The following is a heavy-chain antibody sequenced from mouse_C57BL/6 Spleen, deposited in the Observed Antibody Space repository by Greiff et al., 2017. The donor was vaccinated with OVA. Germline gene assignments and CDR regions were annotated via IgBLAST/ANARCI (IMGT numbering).Heavy chain of an antibody. CDR1: GYSITSGYY. Sequence: EVKLMESGPGLVKPSQSLSLTCSVTGYSITSGYYWNWIRQFPGNKLEWMGYISYDGSNNYNPSLKNRISITRDTSKNQFFLKLNSVTTEDTATYYCARGVNWVDYWGQGTTLTVSS. CDR2: ISYDGSN. V-gene: IGHV3-6*01. J-gene: IGHJ2*01. CDR3: ARGVNWVDY. D-gene: IGHD4-1*01.